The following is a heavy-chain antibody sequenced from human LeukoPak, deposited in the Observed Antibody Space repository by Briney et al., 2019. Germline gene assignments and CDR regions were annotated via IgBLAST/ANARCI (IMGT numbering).Heavy chain of an antibody. J-gene: IGHJ4*02. CDR1: GFTFDDHG. Sequence: GGSLRLSCAASGFTFDDHGMSWVHQAPGKGLEWVSGIKWDGGRTGYADSVKGRFTISRDNAKNSVYLQMNSLRAEDTALYYRARGSGSSWYFYFDYWGQGTLVTVSS. D-gene: IGHD6-13*01. CDR2: IKWDGGRT. CDR3: ARGSGSSWYFYFDY. V-gene: IGHV3-20*04.